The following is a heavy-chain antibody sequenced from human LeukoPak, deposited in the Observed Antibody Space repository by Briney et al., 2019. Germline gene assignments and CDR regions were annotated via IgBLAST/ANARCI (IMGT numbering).Heavy chain of an antibody. CDR3: ARSYAPGYI. J-gene: IGHJ3*02. D-gene: IGHD2-2*01. CDR1: GFIFSNYA. V-gene: IGHV3-30*02. Sequence: PGGSLRLSCAASGFIFSNYAMQWVRQAPGMGLEWVAFIRYDGGNTYYADSVKGRFTISRDNSKNTLYLQMNSLRAGDTAVYYCARSYAPGYIWGQGTMVTVSS. CDR2: IRYDGGNT.